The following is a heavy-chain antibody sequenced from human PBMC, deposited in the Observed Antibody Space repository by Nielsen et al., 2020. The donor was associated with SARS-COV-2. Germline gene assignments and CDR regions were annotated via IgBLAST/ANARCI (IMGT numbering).Heavy chain of an antibody. J-gene: IGHJ6*02. CDR1: GFTFSSYA. Sequence: GESLKISCAASGFTFSSYAMSWVRQAPGKGLEWVSAISGSGGSTYYADSVKGRFTISRDNSKNTLYLQMNSLRAEDTAVYYCAKDPGQLVISSLDYYYGMDVWGQGTTVTVSS. CDR2: ISGSGGST. V-gene: IGHV3-23*01. D-gene: IGHD6-13*01. CDR3: AKDPGQLVISSLDYYYGMDV.